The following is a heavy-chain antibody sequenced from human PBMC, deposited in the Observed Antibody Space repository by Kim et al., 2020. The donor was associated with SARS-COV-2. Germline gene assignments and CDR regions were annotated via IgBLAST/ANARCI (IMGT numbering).Heavy chain of an antibody. V-gene: IGHV4-39*07. CDR2: ST. CDR3: ASGSLGAFDI. D-gene: IGHD1-26*01. Sequence: STYYNPALKSRVTISVDTSKNQFSLKLSSVTAADTAVYYCASGSLGAFDIWGQGTMVTVSS. J-gene: IGHJ3*02.